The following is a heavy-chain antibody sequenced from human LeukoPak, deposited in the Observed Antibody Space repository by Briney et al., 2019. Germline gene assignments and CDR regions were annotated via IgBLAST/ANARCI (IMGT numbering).Heavy chain of an antibody. V-gene: IGHV4-59*08. Sequence: SETLSLTCTVSGGSISSYYWSWIRQPPGKGLEWIGYIYYSGSTNYNPSLKSRVTISVDTSKNQFSLKLSSVTAADTAVYYCARHRPPRVLVTTAFDIWGQGTMVTVSS. CDR2: IYYSGST. CDR1: GGSISSYY. J-gene: IGHJ3*02. D-gene: IGHD3-22*01. CDR3: ARHRPPRVLVTTAFDI.